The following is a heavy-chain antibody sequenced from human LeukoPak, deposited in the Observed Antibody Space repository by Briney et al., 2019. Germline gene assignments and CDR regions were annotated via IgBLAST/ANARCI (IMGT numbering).Heavy chain of an antibody. Sequence: GGSPRLSCAASGFTFSDYYMSWIRQAPGKGLEWVSYISSSGSTIYYADSVKGRFTISRDNAKNSLYLQMNSLRAEDTAVYYCARGISSTYSNWFDPWGQGTLVTVSS. CDR1: GFTFSDYY. CDR3: ARGISSTYSNWFDP. D-gene: IGHD6-13*01. J-gene: IGHJ5*02. V-gene: IGHV3-11*01. CDR2: ISSSGSTI.